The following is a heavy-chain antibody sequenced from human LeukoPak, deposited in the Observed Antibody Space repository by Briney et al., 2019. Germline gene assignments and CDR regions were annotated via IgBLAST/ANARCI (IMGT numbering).Heavy chain of an antibody. D-gene: IGHD2-2*01. J-gene: IGHJ6*03. CDR3: ARGPASIVVVPAGHYYYYMDG. V-gene: IGHV4-34*01. CDR1: GGSFSGYY. Sequence: SETLSLTCAVSGGSFSGYYWSWIRQPPGKGLEWIGEINHSGSTNYNPSLKSRVTISVDTSKNQFSLKLSSVTAADTAVYYCARGPASIVVVPAGHYYYYMDGWGKGTTVTVSS. CDR2: INHSGST.